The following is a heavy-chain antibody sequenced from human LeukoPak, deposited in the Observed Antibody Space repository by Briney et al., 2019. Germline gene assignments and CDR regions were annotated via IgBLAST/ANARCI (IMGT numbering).Heavy chain of an antibody. Sequence: SVKVSCKASGGAFSSYAISWVRQAPGQGLEWMGRIIPIFGIANYAQKFQGRVTITADKSTSTAYMELSSLRSEDTAVYYCARASGDHFDYWGQGTLVTVSS. V-gene: IGHV1-69*04. CDR1: GGAFSSYA. CDR3: ARASGDHFDY. CDR2: IIPIFGIA. D-gene: IGHD4-17*01. J-gene: IGHJ4*02.